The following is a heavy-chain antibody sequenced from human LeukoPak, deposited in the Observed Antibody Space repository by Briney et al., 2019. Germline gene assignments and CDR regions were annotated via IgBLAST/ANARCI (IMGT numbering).Heavy chain of an antibody. CDR1: GGTFSSYA. V-gene: IGHV1-18*01. Sequence: GSSVKVSCKASGGTFSSYAISWVRQAPGQGLEWMGWISAYNGNTNYAQKLQGRVTMTTDTSTSTAYMELRSLRSDDTAVYYCARAFQEFWNYDYWGQGTLVTVSS. CDR3: ARAFQEFWNYDY. CDR2: ISAYNGNT. D-gene: IGHD3-10*01. J-gene: IGHJ4*02.